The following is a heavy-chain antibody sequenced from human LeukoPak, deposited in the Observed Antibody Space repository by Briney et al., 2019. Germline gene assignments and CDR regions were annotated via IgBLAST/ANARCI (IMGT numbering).Heavy chain of an antibody. CDR3: SRENGAFSPFGY. Sequence: SETLSLTCTVSGGSISTYYWSWIRQPPGQGLEWIGEISLTGLTHYNPSLESRVTVSLDKSKNQLSLNLTSVTAADTAVYYCSRENGAFSPFGYWGQGTLVTVLS. V-gene: IGHV4-59*12. D-gene: IGHD2-8*01. J-gene: IGHJ4*02. CDR2: ISLTGLT. CDR1: GGSISTYY.